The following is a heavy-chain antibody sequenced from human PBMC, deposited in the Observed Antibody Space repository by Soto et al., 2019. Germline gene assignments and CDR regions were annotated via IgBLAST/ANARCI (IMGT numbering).Heavy chain of an antibody. V-gene: IGHV3-33*01. CDR2: IWFDGSNK. J-gene: IGHJ4*02. CDR3: ARDLDVWSGYYLFDY. Sequence: QVQLVESGGGVVQPGRSLRLSCAASGFTFSSYGMHWVRQAPGKGLEWVAVIWFDGSNKYYADSVKGRFTISRDKSKNTLYLQMNSLRAEDTAIYYCARDLDVWSGYYLFDYWGQGTLVTVSS. CDR1: GFTFSSYG. D-gene: IGHD3-3*01.